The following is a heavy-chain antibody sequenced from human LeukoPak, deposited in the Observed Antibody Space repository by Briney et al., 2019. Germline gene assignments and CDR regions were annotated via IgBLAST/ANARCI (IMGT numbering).Heavy chain of an antibody. J-gene: IGHJ4*02. V-gene: IGHV3-74*01. Sequence: GGSLRLSCAASGFTFSSYWMHWVRQAPGKGLVWVSRINSDGSSTIYADSVKGRFTISRDNAKSTLYLQMNSLRAEDTAVYYCARVSCSGNTCYRFGYWGQGTLVTVSS. D-gene: IGHD2-15*01. CDR2: INSDGSST. CDR1: GFTFSSYW. CDR3: ARVSCSGNTCYRFGY.